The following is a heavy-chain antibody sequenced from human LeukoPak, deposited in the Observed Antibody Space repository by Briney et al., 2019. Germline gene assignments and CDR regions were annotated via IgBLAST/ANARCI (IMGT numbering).Heavy chain of an antibody. CDR3: ARDQDAFDI. Sequence: SQTLSLTSAISGDSVSTNSAAWNWLRQSPSRVLEWLGSTYYRSKRYNDYAVSVKSRITINPDTSKNQFSLQLNSVTPEDTAVYYCARDQDAFDIWGQGTMVTVSS. V-gene: IGHV6-1*01. CDR1: GDSVSTNSAA. CDR2: TYYRSKRYN. J-gene: IGHJ3*02.